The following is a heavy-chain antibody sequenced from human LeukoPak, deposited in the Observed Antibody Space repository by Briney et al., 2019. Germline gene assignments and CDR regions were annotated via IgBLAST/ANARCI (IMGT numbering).Heavy chain of an antibody. V-gene: IGHV4-39*01. CDR2: IYYSGST. Sequence: SETLSLTCTVSGGSISSSSYYWGWIRQPPGKGLEWIGSIYYSGSTYYNPSLKSRVTISVDTSKNQFPLKLSSVTAADTAVYYCARLPNIAAAGTRYVYWGQGTLVTVSS. D-gene: IGHD6-13*01. J-gene: IGHJ4*02. CDR1: GGSISSSSYY. CDR3: ARLPNIAAAGTRYVY.